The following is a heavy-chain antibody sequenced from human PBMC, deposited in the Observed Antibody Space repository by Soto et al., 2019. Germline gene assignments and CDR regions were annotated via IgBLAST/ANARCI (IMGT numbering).Heavy chain of an antibody. CDR1: GGSFSAYY. Sequence: QVQLQQWGAGLLKPSETLSLTCAVYGGSFSAYYWSWIRQPPGKGLEWIGEINHSGSTNYNPSLKSRVTISVDTSKNQFSLKLSSVTAADTAVYYCATLRRVYGSGSCFDYWGQGTLVTVSS. CDR3: ATLRRVYGSGSCFDY. D-gene: IGHD3-10*01. J-gene: IGHJ4*02. V-gene: IGHV4-34*01. CDR2: INHSGST.